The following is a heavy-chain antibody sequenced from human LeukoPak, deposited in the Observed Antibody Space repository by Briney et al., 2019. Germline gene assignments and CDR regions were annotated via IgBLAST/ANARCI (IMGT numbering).Heavy chain of an antibody. V-gene: IGHV1-2*02. CDR3: ARDSSVIRYFDWLLSYDAFDI. CDR1: GYTFTGYY. D-gene: IGHD3-9*01. Sequence: SVKVYCKASGYTFTGYYMHWVRHAPGQGLEWMGWINPNSGGTNYAQKFQGRVTMTRDTSISPAYMELSRLRSDDTAVYYCARDSSVIRYFDWLLSYDAFDIWGQGTMVTVSS. CDR2: INPNSGGT. J-gene: IGHJ3*02.